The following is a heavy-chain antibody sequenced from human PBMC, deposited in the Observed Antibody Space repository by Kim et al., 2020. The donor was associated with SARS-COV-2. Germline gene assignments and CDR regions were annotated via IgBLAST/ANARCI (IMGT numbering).Heavy chain of an antibody. V-gene: IGHV4-31*03. Sequence: SETLSLTCTVSGGSISSGGYYWSWIRQHPGKGLEWIGYIYYSGSTYYNPSLKSRVTISVDTSKNQFSLKLSSVTAADTAVYYCARSTVSAFDIWGQGTMVTVSS. D-gene: IGHD2-8*02. CDR3: ARSTVSAFDI. CDR2: IYYSGST. J-gene: IGHJ3*02. CDR1: GGSISSGGYY.